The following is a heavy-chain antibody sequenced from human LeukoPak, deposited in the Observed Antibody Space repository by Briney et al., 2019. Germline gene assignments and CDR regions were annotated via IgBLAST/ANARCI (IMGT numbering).Heavy chain of an antibody. CDR1: GGPISTPY. CDR3: ARDRYTRRYFDY. D-gene: IGHD6-13*01. CDR2: LDHSGTT. J-gene: IGHJ4*02. Sequence: TSETLSLTCTVSGGPISTPYWGWIRQPPGEGLEWIGYLDHSGTTNCNPSLKSRVTISVDTSKNRFSLKLTSVTAADTAVYYCARDRYTRRYFDYWGQGTLVTVSS. V-gene: IGHV4-59*08.